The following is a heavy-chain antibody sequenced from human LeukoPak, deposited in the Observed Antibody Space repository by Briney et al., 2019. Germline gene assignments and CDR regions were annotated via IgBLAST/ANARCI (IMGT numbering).Heavy chain of an antibody. D-gene: IGHD5-18*01. V-gene: IGHV4-34*01. CDR1: GGSFSGYF. Sequence: SETLSLTCAVYGGSFSGYFWSWIRQPPGQGVEWIGEIGHSGSTNYNPSLKSLVTISVDTSRNQVYLKLSSVTAADTAVYYCAREGVQLWFVPGGYYYMDVWGKGTTVTVSS. J-gene: IGHJ6*03. CDR2: IGHSGST. CDR3: AREGVQLWFVPGGYYYMDV.